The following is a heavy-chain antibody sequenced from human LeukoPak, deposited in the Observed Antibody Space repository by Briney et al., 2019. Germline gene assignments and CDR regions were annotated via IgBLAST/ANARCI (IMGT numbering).Heavy chain of an antibody. D-gene: IGHD3-10*01. Sequence: ASVKVSCKASGYTFTSYGISWVRQAPGQGLEWMGWISAYNGNTNYAQKLQGRVAMTTDTSTSTAYMELRSLRSDDTAVYYCARVGGTMVRGVIITSEMDYWGQGTLVTVSS. CDR2: ISAYNGNT. CDR3: ARVGGTMVRGVIITSEMDY. J-gene: IGHJ4*02. V-gene: IGHV1-18*01. CDR1: GYTFTSYG.